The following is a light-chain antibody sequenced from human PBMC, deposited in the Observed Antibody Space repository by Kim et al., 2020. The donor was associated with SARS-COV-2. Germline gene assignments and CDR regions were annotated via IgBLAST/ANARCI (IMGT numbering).Light chain of an antibody. V-gene: IGKV4-1*01. J-gene: IGKJ2*03. CDR3: QQYYCTRYS. Sequence: DIVMTQSPDSLAVSLGERATINCKSSQSVLYSSNNKNYLAWYQQKPGQPPKLLIYWASTRESGVPDRFSGSGSGTDFTLTISSLQAEDVTVYYCQQYYCTRYSFGQGTKLEI. CDR1: QSVLYSSNNKNY. CDR2: WAS.